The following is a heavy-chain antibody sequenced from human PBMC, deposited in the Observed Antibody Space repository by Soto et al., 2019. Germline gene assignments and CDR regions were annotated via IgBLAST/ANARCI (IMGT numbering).Heavy chain of an antibody. CDR1: GFTFSSYG. CDR3: ARGPYSSSWLAKYYFDY. D-gene: IGHD6-13*01. Sequence: ESGGGVVQPGRSLRLSCAASGFTFSSYGMHWVRQAPGKGLEWVAVIWYDGSNKYYADSVKGRFTISRDNSKNTLYLQMNSLRAEDTAVYYCARGPYSSSWLAKYYFDYWGQGTLVTVSS. J-gene: IGHJ4*02. CDR2: IWYDGSNK. V-gene: IGHV3-33*01.